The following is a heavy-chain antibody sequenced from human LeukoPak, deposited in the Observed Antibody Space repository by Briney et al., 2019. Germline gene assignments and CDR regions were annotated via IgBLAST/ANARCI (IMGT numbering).Heavy chain of an antibody. Sequence: SETLSLTCTVSGGSVSSHFWSWIRQPPGRGLEWIGYIYNSGITNYNPSLKSRVTMSVDTSKNQFSPMLRSVTAADTAVYYCARDHLPAGAPGYYMDVWGKGTTVTVSS. V-gene: IGHV4-59*02. D-gene: IGHD4/OR15-4a*01. CDR3: ARDHLPAGAPGYYMDV. J-gene: IGHJ6*03. CDR2: IYNSGIT. CDR1: GGSVSSHF.